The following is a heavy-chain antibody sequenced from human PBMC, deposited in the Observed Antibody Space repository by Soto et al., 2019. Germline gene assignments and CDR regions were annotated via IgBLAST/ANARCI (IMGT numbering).Heavy chain of an antibody. D-gene: IGHD4-4*01. V-gene: IGHV4-34*01. CDR3: ARGHNSFSTVDAPLDYSKGGSFDY. CDR1: GGSFSGYY. CDR2: INHSGST. Sequence: SETLSLTCAVYGGSFSGYYWSWIRQPPGKGLEWIGEINHSGSTNYNPSLKSRVTISVDTSKNQFSLKLSSVTAADTAVYYCARGHNSFSTVDAPLDYSKGGSFDYWGQGTLVTVSS. J-gene: IGHJ4*02.